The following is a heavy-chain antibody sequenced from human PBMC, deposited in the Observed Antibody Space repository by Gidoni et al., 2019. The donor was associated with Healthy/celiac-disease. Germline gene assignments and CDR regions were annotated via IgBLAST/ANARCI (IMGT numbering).Heavy chain of an antibody. D-gene: IGHD3-22*01. CDR3: ARDSPLTHYYYDSTYFDY. CDR2: IYPRWST. CDR1: GGSISSGSYY. V-gene: IGHV4-61*02. Sequence: QVQLQESGPGLVKPSQTLSLTCTVSGGSISSGSYYWSWIRQPSVQGLEWIGRIYPRWSTNYHPSLKSRVPISVDTSKNQFSLKLSSVTAADTAVYYCARDSPLTHYYYDSTYFDYWGQGTLVTVSS. J-gene: IGHJ4*02.